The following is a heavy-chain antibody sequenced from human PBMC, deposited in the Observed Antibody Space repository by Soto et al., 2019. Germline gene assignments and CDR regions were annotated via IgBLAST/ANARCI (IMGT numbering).Heavy chain of an antibody. D-gene: IGHD3-22*01. V-gene: IGHV4-39*01. CDR1: GGSVTLTSYY. J-gene: IGHJ6*02. Sequence: ETLSLTCSVSGGSVTLTSYYWGWIRQPPGKGLEWIGNVYYSGSTNYNPSLKSRVTISVDTSKNQFSLSLKSVTAADTAVYYCASDYSGYSADPEYYGVEVWGQGTTVTVSS. CDR3: ASDYSGYSADPEYYGVEV. CDR2: VYYSGST.